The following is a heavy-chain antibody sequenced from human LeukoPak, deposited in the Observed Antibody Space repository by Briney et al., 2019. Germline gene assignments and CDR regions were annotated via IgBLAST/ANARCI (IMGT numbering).Heavy chain of an antibody. CDR2: INPNSGGT. CDR1: GYTFTGYY. CDR3: ARSLGRIAARFWFDP. D-gene: IGHD6-6*01. V-gene: IGHV1-2*02. J-gene: IGHJ5*02. Sequence: ASVKVSCKASGYTFTGYYMHWVRQAPGQGLEWMGWINPNSGGTNYAQKFQGRVTMTRDTSISTAYMELSRRRSEDTAVYYCARSLGRIAARFWFDPWGQGTLVTVSS.